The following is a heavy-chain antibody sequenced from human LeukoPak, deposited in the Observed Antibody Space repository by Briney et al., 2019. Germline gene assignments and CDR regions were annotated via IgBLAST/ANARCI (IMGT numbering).Heavy chain of an antibody. V-gene: IGHV3-30*18. D-gene: IGHD6-13*01. CDR2: ISYDGSNK. CDR1: GFTFSSYG. J-gene: IGHJ4*02. CDR3: AKDNPIAAAGFFDY. Sequence: TGGSLRLSCAASGFTFSSYGMHWVRQAPGKGLEWVAVISYDGSNKYYADSVKGRFTISRDNSKNTLYLQMNSLRAEDTAVYYCAKDNPIAAAGFFDYWGQGTLVTVSS.